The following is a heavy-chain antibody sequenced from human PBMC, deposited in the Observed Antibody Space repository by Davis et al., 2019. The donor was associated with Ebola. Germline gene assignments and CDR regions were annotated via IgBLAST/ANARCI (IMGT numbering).Heavy chain of an antibody. CDR2: ITTYNGNT. V-gene: IGHV1-18*04. CDR3: ARGTRFGDAFDI. D-gene: IGHD3-10*01. J-gene: IGHJ3*02. CDR1: GYTFTSYG. Sequence: ASVKVSCKASGYTFTSYGISWVRQAPGQGLEWMGWITTYNGNTNYAQKLQGRVTMTTDTSTSTAYMELRSLRPDDTAVYYCARGTRFGDAFDIWGQGTMVTVSS.